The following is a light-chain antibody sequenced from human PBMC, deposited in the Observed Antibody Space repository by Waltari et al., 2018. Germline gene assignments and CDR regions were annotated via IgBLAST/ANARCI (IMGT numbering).Light chain of an antibody. CDR1: RSNIRSRT. CDR2: TND. Sequence: QSVLTQPPSASGTPGPRVPISCSGSRSNIRSRTVTWYQQFPGTAPNLLLYTNDQRPSGVPDRFSASKSGTSASLAISGLQSEDEADYYCSAWDDSLNGVVFGGGTKLTVL. V-gene: IGLV1-44*01. J-gene: IGLJ2*01. CDR3: SAWDDSLNGVV.